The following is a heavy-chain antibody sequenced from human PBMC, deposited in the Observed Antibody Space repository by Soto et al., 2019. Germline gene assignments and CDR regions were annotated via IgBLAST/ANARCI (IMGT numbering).Heavy chain of an antibody. CDR1: GFTFSLYS. CDR2: ISRSSTGI. J-gene: IGHJ6*02. V-gene: IGHV3-48*01. Sequence: EVPLVESGGGLVQPGGSLRLSCAASGFTFSLYSMSWVRQAPGKGLEWVSYISRSSTGIHYADSVKGRFTISRDDATNSMHLQMNSLRGGDTAVYYCARAVTWGLDVWGQGTTVSISS. D-gene: IGHD3-10*01. CDR3: ARAVTWGLDV.